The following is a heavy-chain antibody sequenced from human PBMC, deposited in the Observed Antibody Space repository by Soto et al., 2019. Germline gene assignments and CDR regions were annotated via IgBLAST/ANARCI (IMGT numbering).Heavy chain of an antibody. V-gene: IGHV1-69*13. Sequence: SVKVSCKASGGTFSSYAISWVRQAPGQGLERMGGIIPILGTANYAQKFHGRVTISADESTSTAYMQLSILRSEDTAVYYCASERGYSGYDHLRYWGQGALVTVSS. CDR1: GGTFSSYA. J-gene: IGHJ4*02. D-gene: IGHD5-12*01. CDR2: IIPILGTA. CDR3: ASERGYSGYDHLRY.